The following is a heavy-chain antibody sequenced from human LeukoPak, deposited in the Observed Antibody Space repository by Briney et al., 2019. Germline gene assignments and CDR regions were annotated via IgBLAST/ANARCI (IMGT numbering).Heavy chain of an antibody. Sequence: ASVKVSCKTSEYTFTGYYMHWVRQAPGQGLEWMGWINPNSGDTNYAQKFQGRVTMTRDTSISTAYMELSRLRSDDTAIYYCARGVTARGFYYYMDVWGKGTTVTISS. CDR3: ARGVTARGFYYYMDV. CDR1: EYTFTGYY. D-gene: IGHD2-21*02. J-gene: IGHJ6*03. CDR2: INPNSGDT. V-gene: IGHV1-2*02.